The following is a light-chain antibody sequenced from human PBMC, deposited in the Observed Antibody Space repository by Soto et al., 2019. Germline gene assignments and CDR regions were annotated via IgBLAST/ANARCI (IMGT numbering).Light chain of an antibody. V-gene: IGLV2-23*01. J-gene: IGLJ2*01. CDR2: EGS. CDR1: SSDVGSYNL. CDR3: CSYAGSSTV. Sequence: QSALTHPASVSGSLGQSIIISCTGTSSDVGSYNLVSWYQQHPGKAPKLMIYEGSKRPSGVSNRFSGSKSGNTASLTISGLQAEDEADYYCCSYAGSSTVFGGGTKLT.